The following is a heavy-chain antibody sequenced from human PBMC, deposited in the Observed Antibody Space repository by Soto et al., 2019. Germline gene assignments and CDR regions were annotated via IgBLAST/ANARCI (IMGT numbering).Heavy chain of an antibody. Sequence: GASVKVSCKASGYSFSSYGISWVRQAPGQGLEWMGWISAYNGNTNYAQKLQGRVTMTTDTSTSTAYMELRSLRSDDTAVYYCARVRFYDSSGPQGIWFDPWGQGTLVTVSS. CDR2: ISAYNGNT. CDR1: GYSFSSYG. CDR3: ARVRFYDSSGPQGIWFDP. J-gene: IGHJ5*02. V-gene: IGHV1-18*01. D-gene: IGHD3-22*01.